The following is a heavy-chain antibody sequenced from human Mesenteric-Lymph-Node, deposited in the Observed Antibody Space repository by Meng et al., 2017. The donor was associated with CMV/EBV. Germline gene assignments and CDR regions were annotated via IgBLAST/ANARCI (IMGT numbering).Heavy chain of an antibody. CDR3: AHSSGIAAAGPFYFDY. D-gene: IGHD6-13*01. Sequence: QIPLKESGPTMVKAAQTLTLTCTFSGFSLSTSGVGVGWIRQPPGKALEWLALIYWDDDKRYSPSLKSRLTITKDTSKNQVVLTMTNMDPVDTATYYCAHSSGIAAAGPFYFDYWGQGTLVTVSS. CDR1: GFSLSTSGVG. CDR2: IYWDDDK. J-gene: IGHJ4*02. V-gene: IGHV2-5*02.